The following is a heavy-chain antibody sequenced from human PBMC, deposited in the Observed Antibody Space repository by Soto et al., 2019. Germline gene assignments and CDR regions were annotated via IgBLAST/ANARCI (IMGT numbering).Heavy chain of an antibody. D-gene: IGHD2-2*02. Sequence: GESLKISCKGSGYSFTSYWIAWVRRMPGKGLEWMGIIYPDDSRIKYSSSFQGQVTISADKSISTAYLHWTSLRASDTAMYYCARLFCSSSTCYIGLDYWGQGTPVTVSS. V-gene: IGHV5-51*01. J-gene: IGHJ4*02. CDR1: GYSFTSYW. CDR2: IYPDDSRI. CDR3: ARLFCSSSTCYIGLDY.